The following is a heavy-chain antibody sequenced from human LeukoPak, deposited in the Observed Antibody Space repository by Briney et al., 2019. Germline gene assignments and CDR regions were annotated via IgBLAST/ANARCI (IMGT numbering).Heavy chain of an antibody. CDR1: GGSISSGGYY. J-gene: IGHJ5*02. CDR3: AREGAYCSSTSCRKKAWFDP. Sequence: SQTLSLICTVSGGSISSGGYYWSWIRQHPGKGLEWIGYIYYSGSTYYNPSLKSRVTISVDTSKNQFSLKLSSVTAEDTAVYYCAREGAYCSSTSCRKKAWFDPWGQGTLVTVSS. D-gene: IGHD2-2*01. CDR2: IYYSGST. V-gene: IGHV4-31*03.